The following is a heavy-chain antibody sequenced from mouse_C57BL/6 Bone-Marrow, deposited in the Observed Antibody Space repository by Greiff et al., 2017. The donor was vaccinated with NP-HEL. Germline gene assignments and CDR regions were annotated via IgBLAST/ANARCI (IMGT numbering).Heavy chain of an antibody. CDR2: ISSGSSTI. V-gene: IGHV5-17*01. CDR1: GFTFSDYG. D-gene: IGHD1-1*01. Sequence: EVKLVESGGGLVKPGGSLKLSCAASGFTFSDYGMHWVLQAPEKGLEWVAYISSGSSTIYYADTVKGRFTISRDNAKNTLFLQMTSLRSEDTAMYYCARPGPYYYGSSYFDYWGQGTTLTVSS. CDR3: ARPGPYYYGSSYFDY. J-gene: IGHJ2*01.